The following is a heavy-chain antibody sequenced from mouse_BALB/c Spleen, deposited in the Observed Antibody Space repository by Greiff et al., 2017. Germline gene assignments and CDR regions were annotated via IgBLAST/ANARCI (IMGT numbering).Heavy chain of an antibody. CDR2: ISYSGST. Sequence: EVKVIESGPGLVKPSQSLSLTCTVTGYSITSDYAWNWIRQFPGNKLEWMGYISYSGSTSYNPSLKSRISITRDTSKNQFFLQLNSVTTEDTATYYCARKGYYGSSYDYAMDYWGQGTSVTVSS. J-gene: IGHJ4*01. V-gene: IGHV3-2*02. D-gene: IGHD1-1*01. CDR3: ARKGYYGSSYDYAMDY. CDR1: GYSITSDYA.